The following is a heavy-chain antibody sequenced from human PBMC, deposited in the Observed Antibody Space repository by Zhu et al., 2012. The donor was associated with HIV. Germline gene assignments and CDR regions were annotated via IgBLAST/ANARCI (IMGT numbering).Heavy chain of an antibody. J-gene: IGHJ3*02. V-gene: IGHV4-34*01. CDR3: ARVPSRVRDGYKKRRGAFDI. Sequence: QVQLQQWGAGLLKPSETLSLTCAVYGGSFSGYYWSWIRQPPGKGLEWIGEINHSGSTNYNPSLKSRVTISVDTSKNQFSLKLSSVTAADTAVYYCARVPSRVRDGYKKRRGAFDIWGQGTMVTVSS. CDR2: INHSGST. CDR1: GGSFSGYY. D-gene: IGHD5-24*01.